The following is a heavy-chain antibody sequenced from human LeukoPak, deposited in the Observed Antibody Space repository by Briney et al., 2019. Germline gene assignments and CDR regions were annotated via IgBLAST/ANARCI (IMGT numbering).Heavy chain of an antibody. CDR1: GGSISSANYY. CDR2: IYTSGST. CDR3: ARGHYFWFDP. J-gene: IGHJ5*02. D-gene: IGHD3-10*01. Sequence: SETLSLTCTVSGGSISSANYYWTWIRQPAGKGLEWIGRIYTSGSTNYNPSLKSRVTISVDTSKSQFSLKLSSVTAADTAVYYCARGHYFWFDPWGQGTLVTVSS. V-gene: IGHV4-61*02.